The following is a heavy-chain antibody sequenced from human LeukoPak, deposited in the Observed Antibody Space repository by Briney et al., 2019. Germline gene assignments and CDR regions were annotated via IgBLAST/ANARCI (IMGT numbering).Heavy chain of an antibody. CDR2: ISSSSSYI. Sequence: PGGSLRLSCAASGFTFSSYSMNWVRQAPGKGLGWVSSISSSSSYIYYADSVKGRFTISRDNAKNSLYLQMNSLRAEDTAVYYCARGETVVTHFDYWGQGTLVTVSS. J-gene: IGHJ4*02. D-gene: IGHD4-23*01. V-gene: IGHV3-21*01. CDR1: GFTFSSYS. CDR3: ARGETVVTHFDY.